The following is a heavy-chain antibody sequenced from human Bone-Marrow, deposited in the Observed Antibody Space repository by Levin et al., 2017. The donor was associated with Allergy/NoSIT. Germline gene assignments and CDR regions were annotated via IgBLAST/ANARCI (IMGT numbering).Heavy chain of an antibody. J-gene: IGHJ4*02. CDR2: ISSSGSNI. Sequence: GGSLRLSCAVSGFTFSDDYMNWIRQSPGKGLEWVAYISSSGSNIFYADSVKGRFTISRDDAKNSLYLQMNSLRAEDTALYYCARGLLGVGAVDYWGQGTLVTVSS. V-gene: IGHV3-11*01. D-gene: IGHD1-26*01. CDR1: GFTFSDDY. CDR3: ARGLLGVGAVDY.